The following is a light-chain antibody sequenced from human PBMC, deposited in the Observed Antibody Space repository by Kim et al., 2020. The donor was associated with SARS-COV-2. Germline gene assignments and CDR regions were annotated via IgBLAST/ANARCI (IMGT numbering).Light chain of an antibody. V-gene: IGKV1-8*01. J-gene: IGKJ1*01. CDR2: AAS. Sequence: AIWITQSPSSLSASTGDRVTITCRASQGVSSYLAWHQQKPGKAPKLLMYAASTLQSGVPSRFSGSGSGTDFTLTINCLQSEDFATYYCQQYYSYPPTFGQGTKLEI. CDR1: QGVSSY. CDR3: QQYYSYPPT.